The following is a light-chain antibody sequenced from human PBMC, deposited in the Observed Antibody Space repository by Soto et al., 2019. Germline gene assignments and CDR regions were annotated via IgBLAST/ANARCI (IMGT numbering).Light chain of an antibody. V-gene: IGKV3-20*01. CDR3: PQYGSTPLT. Sequence: EIVLTQSPGTLSLSPGERATLSCRASQSVGNNYLAWYQQKPGQAPRFLIYDASSRATGIPDRFSGSGSGTDFTLTISRLEPEDFAVYYCPQYGSTPLTFGGGTKV. CDR2: DAS. CDR1: QSVGNNY. J-gene: IGKJ4*01.